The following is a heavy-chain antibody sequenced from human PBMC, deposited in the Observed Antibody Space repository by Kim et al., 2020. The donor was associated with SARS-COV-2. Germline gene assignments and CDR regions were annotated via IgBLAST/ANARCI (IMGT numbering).Heavy chain of an antibody. CDR3: ARESRYYGSGSYLNLLDY. D-gene: IGHD3-10*01. V-gene: IGHV4-59*01. J-gene: IGHJ4*02. Sequence: KSRVTISVDTSKNQFSLKLSSVTAADTAVYYCARESRYYGSGSYLNLLDYWGQGTLVTVSS.